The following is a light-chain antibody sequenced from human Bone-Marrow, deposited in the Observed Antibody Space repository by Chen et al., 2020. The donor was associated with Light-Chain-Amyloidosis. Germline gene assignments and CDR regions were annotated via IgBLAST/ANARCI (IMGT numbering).Light chain of an antibody. Sequence: SYELTQPPSVSVSPGQTARISCSGDGLLKQCVYWYKQKPGQAPVLVIYNDSERPSGIPERFSGSSSGTTVTLTISGVQAEDEADYYCQSADTTDTLYVIFGGGTKLTGL. V-gene: IGLV3-25*03. CDR2: NDS. CDR1: GLLKQC. J-gene: IGLJ2*01. CDR3: QSADTTDTLYVI.